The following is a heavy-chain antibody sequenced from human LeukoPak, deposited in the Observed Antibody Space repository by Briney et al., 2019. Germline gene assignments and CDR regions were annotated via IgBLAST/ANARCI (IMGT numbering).Heavy chain of an antibody. Sequence: PSETLSLTCAVYGGSFSGYYWSWIRQPAGKGLEWIGRIYTSGRTNYNPSLKSRVTMSLDTSKNQFSLKLSSVTAADTAVYYCAGLDYGDSWGQGTLVTVSS. V-gene: IGHV4-59*10. CDR2: IYTSGRT. J-gene: IGHJ4*02. CDR3: AGLDYGDS. CDR1: GGSFSGYY.